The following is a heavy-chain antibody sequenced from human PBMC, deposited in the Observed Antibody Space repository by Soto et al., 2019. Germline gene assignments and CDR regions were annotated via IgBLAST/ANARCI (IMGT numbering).Heavy chain of an antibody. CDR2: ISSSGSAI. CDR3: ARDETYGGSDAFDI. D-gene: IGHD2-15*01. V-gene: IGHV3-48*03. CDR1: GFTLSSYE. Sequence: PGGSLRLSCAASGFTLSSYEMNWVRQAPGKGLEWVSYISSSGSAIYYADSVKGRFTISRDNAKDSLYLQMNSLRAEDTAVYYCARDETYGGSDAFDIWGQGTMVTVSS. J-gene: IGHJ3*02.